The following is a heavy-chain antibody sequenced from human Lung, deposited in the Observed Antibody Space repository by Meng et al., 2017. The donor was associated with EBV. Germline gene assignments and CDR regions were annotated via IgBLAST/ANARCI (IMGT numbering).Heavy chain of an antibody. V-gene: IGHV4-4*03. CDR3: GRDQGRQLINH. D-gene: IGHD1-1*01. CDR2: VYHRGDT. CDR1: DDSISRDIW. Sequence: VPLQAPVPGRCKPPGTLSIPSTSSDDSISRDIWWSWVRQPPGKGLEWIGEVYHRGDTNYNPSLKSRVVISVDRSKNQFSLNLSSVTAADTAVYYCGRDQGRQLINHWGQGTLVTVSS. J-gene: IGHJ4*02.